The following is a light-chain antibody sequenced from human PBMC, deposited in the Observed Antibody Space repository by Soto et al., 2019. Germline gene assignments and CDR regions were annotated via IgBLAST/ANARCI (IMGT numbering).Light chain of an antibody. V-gene: IGLV1-47*01. CDR2: RNN. CDR1: GSNIGNNY. Sequence: QSVLTQPPSASGTPGQGVTISCSGSGSNIGNNYVHWYQQLPQTAPKLLIYRNNQRPSGVPDRFSGSKSDTSASLAISGLRSEDEADYYCAAWDDSLSGVVFGGGTKLTVL. CDR3: AAWDDSLSGVV. J-gene: IGLJ2*01.